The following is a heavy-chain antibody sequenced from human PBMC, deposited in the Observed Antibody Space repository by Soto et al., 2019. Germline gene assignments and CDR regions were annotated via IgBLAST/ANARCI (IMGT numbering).Heavy chain of an antibody. CDR2: IYYSGST. D-gene: IGHD2-8*01. CDR3: ARGPYAQYAPFDY. V-gene: IGHV4-31*03. CDR1: GGSISSGGYY. J-gene: IGHJ4*02. Sequence: PSETLSLTCTVSGGSISSGGYYWVCIRQHPGKGLEWIGYIYYSGSTYYNPSLKSRVTISVDTSKNQFSLKLSSVTTADTAVYYCARGPYAQYAPFDYWGQGTLVTVSS.